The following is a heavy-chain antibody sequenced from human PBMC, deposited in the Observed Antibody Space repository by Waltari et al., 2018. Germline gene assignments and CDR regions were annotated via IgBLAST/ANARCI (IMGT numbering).Heavy chain of an antibody. CDR1: GFTFDDYA. J-gene: IGHJ4*02. D-gene: IGHD3-22*01. CDR3: AKSKGATMIVVDSFDY. Sequence: EVQLVESGGGLVQPGRSLRLSCAASGFTFDDYALHWVRQAPGKGLEWVSGISWNSGSIGYADSVKGRFTISRDNAKNSLYLQMNSLRAEDMALYYCAKSKGATMIVVDSFDYWGQGTLVTVSS. V-gene: IGHV3-9*03. CDR2: ISWNSGSI.